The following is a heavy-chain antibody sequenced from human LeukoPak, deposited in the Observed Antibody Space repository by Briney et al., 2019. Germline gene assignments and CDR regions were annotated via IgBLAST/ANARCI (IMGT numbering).Heavy chain of an antibody. D-gene: IGHD6-13*01. J-gene: IGHJ4*02. CDR2: IYYSGST. CDR3: ARGVQRFDY. V-gene: IGHV4-39*07. Sequence: PSETLSLTCTVSGGSISSSSYYWGWIRQPPGRGLEWIGSIYYSGSTYYNPSLKSRVTISVDTSKDQFSLKLSSVTAADTAVYYCARGVQRFDYWGQGTLVTVSS. CDR1: GGSISSSSYY.